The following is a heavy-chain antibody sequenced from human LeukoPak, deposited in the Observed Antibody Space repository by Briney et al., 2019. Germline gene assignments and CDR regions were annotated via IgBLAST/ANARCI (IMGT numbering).Heavy chain of an antibody. V-gene: IGHV3-30*02. CDR3: AKGQHVLRYFDWGDDFDY. D-gene: IGHD3-9*01. CDR2: IRYDGNNK. Sequence: PGGSLRLSCAASGFTFSSYGMHWVRQAPGKGLEWVTFIRYDGNNKYYADSVKGRFTISRDNSKNILYLQMNSLRPEDTAVYYCAKGQHVLRYFDWGDDFDYWGQGTLVTVSS. CDR1: GFTFSSYG. J-gene: IGHJ4*02.